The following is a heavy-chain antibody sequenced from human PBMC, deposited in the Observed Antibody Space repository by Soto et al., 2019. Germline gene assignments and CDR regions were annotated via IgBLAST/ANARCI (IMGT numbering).Heavy chain of an antibody. V-gene: IGHV3-20*04. CDR2: INWNGGST. CDR1: GFTFDDYG. Sequence: EVQLVESGGGVVRPVGSLRLSCAASGFTFDDYGMSWVRQAPGKGLEWVSGINWNGGSTGYADSVKGRFTISRDNAKNSLYLQMNSLRAEDTALYYCARGLEYSSSSLDYYGMDVWGQGTTVTVSS. J-gene: IGHJ6*02. D-gene: IGHD6-6*01. CDR3: ARGLEYSSSSLDYYGMDV.